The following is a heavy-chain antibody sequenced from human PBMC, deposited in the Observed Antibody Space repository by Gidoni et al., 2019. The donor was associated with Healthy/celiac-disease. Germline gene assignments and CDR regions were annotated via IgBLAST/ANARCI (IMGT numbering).Heavy chain of an antibody. CDR3: AKEQGLLWFGEYNWFDP. V-gene: IGHV3-23*01. D-gene: IGHD3-10*01. CDR2: ISGSGGST. J-gene: IGHJ5*02. Sequence: EVQLLESGGGLVQPGGSLRLSCAASGFTFSSYAMSWVRQAPGKGVEWVSAISGSGGSTYYADSVKGRFTISRDNSKNTLYLQMNSLRAEDTAVYYCAKEQGLLWFGEYNWFDPWGQGTLVTVSS. CDR1: GFTFSSYA.